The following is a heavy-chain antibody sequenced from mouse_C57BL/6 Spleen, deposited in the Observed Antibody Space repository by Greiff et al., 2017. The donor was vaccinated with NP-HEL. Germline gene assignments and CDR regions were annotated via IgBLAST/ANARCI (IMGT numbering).Heavy chain of an antibody. CDR3: TREYYYGSSYGY. D-gene: IGHD1-1*01. Sequence: QVQLQQSGAELVRPGASVTLSCKASGYTFTDYEMHWVKQTPVHGLEWIGAIDPETGGTAYNQKFKGKAILTADTSSSTAYMGLRSLTSEDSAVYYCTREYYYGSSYGYWGQGTPLTVSS. J-gene: IGHJ2*01. V-gene: IGHV1-15*01. CDR1: GYTFTDYE. CDR2: IDPETGGT.